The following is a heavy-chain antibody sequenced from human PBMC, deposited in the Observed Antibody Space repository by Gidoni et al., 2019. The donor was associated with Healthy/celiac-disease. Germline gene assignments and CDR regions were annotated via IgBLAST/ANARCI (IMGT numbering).Heavy chain of an antibody. CDR3: ARGLPKYYDILTPTFDY. CDR1: GGSFRGYY. J-gene: IGHJ4*02. V-gene: IGHV4-34*01. CDR2: INHSGST. Sequence: QVQLQQWGAGLLKPSETLSLTCAVHGGSFRGYYWSWIRQPPGKGLEWIGEINHSGSTNYNPSLKSRVTISVDTSKNQFSLKLSSVTAADTAVYYCARGLPKYYDILTPTFDYWGQGTLVTVSS. D-gene: IGHD3-9*01.